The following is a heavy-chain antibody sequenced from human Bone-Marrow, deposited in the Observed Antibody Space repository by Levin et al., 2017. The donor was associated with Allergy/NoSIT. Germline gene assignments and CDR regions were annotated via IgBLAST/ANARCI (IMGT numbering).Heavy chain of an antibody. D-gene: IGHD6-6*01. CDR2: IWYDGSNK. CDR3: ARDKARAYYYYGMDV. CDR1: GFTFSSYG. Sequence: PGESLKISCAASGFTFSSYGMHWVRQAPGKGLEWVAVIWYDGSNKYYADSVKGRFTISRDNSKNTLYLQMNSLRAEDTAVYYCARDKARAYYYYGMDVWGQGTTVTVSS. J-gene: IGHJ6*02. V-gene: IGHV3-33*01.